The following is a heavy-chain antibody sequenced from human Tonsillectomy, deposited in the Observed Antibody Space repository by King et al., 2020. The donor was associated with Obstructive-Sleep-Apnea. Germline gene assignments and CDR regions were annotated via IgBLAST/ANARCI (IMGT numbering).Heavy chain of an antibody. D-gene: IGHD1-26*01. CDR2: MYTSGST. V-gene: IGHV4-4*07. CDR1: GASISSYC. Sequence: VQLQESGPGLVKPSETLSLTCTVSGASISSYCWSWIRQSAGKGLEWIWRMYTSGSTNYNPSLKSRVTMSGDTSKNQFSLKLNSVTAADTAMYYCARGTAIVGATSRAFDIWGQGTKVTVSS. CDR3: ARGTAIVGATSRAFDI. J-gene: IGHJ3*02.